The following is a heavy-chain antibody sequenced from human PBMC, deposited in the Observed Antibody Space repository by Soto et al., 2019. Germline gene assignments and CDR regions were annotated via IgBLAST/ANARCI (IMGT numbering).Heavy chain of an antibody. J-gene: IGHJ6*02. CDR2: INAGNGNT. CDR1: GYTFTSYA. V-gene: IGHV1-3*01. CDR3: ARERGATVTHHYYYYGMDV. Sequence: ASVKVSCKASGYTFTSYAMHWVRQAPGQRLEWMGWINAGNGNTKYSQKFQGRVTITRDTSASTAYMELSSLRSEDTAVYYGARERGATVTHHYYYYGMDVWGQGTTVTVSS. D-gene: IGHD4-17*01.